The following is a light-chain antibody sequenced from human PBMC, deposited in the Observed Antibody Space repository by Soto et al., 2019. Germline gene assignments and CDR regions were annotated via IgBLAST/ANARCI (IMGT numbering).Light chain of an antibody. CDR3: QHYNYWPPKT. CDR1: QSVSSNY. V-gene: IGKV3-20*01. CDR2: GAS. J-gene: IGKJ1*01. Sequence: EIVLTQSPGTLSLSPGERATLSCRAGQSVSSNYLAWYQQKPGQAPRLLIYGASSRATGIPARFSGSGSGTDFTLTISSLQSEDFAVYYCQHYNYWPPKTFGQGTKVDIK.